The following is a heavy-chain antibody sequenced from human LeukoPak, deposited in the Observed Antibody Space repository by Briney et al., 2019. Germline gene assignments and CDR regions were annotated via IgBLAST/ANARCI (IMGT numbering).Heavy chain of an antibody. Sequence: RRASVSVSCKAFGYTFTSNYMHWGRQAPGQGPEWMGGISPSGGSTTYAQKFQGRVTLTRDISTSTDYLELSSLRSEDTAVYYCARDNSVRDEAWWFNPWGQGTLVTVSS. CDR1: GYTFTSNY. V-gene: IGHV1-46*01. D-gene: IGHD5-24*01. J-gene: IGHJ5*02. CDR2: ISPSGGST. CDR3: ARDNSVRDEAWWFNP.